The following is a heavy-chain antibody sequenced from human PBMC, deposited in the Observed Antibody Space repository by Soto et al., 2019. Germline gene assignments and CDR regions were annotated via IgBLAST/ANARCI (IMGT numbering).Heavy chain of an antibody. CDR3: SSSAGRNYYYGMDV. V-gene: IGHV3-73*01. Sequence: GGSLRLSCAASGFTFSGSAMHWVRQASGKGLEWVGRIRSKANSYATAYAASVKGRFTISRDDSKNTAYLQMNSLKTEDTAVYYCSSSAGRNYYYGMDVWGQGTTVTAP. D-gene: IGHD6-6*01. CDR1: GFTFSGSA. CDR2: IRSKANSYAT. J-gene: IGHJ6*02.